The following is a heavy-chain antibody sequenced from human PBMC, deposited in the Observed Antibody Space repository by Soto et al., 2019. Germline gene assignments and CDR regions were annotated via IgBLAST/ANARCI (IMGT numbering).Heavy chain of an antibody. J-gene: IGHJ4*02. Sequence: PSETLSLTCTVSGGSVSSYSWTWVRQPPGKGLEWIGYVYYSGSTHYNPSLKSRVTISLDTSKNQFSLKLTSVTAADTAMYFCASSPPAMVAPNIWGQGTLVTDSS. CDR3: ASSPPAMVAPNI. CDR2: VYYSGST. V-gene: IGHV4-59*02. D-gene: IGHD5-18*01. CDR1: GGSVSSYS.